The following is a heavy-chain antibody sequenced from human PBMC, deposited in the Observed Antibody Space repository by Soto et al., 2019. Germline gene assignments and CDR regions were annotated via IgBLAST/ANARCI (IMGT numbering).Heavy chain of an antibody. CDR1: GGSIGSGGYY. CDR3: ARDTRQVRFLEWSSGMDV. CDR2: IYYSWST. D-gene: IGHD3-3*01. V-gene: IGHV4-31*03. Sequence: PSETLSLTCTVSGGSIGSGGYYWSWIRQHPGKGLEWIGYIYYSWSTYYNPSLKSRVTISVDTSKNQFSLKLSSVTAADTAVYYCARDTRQVRFLEWSSGMDVWGQGTTVTVSS. J-gene: IGHJ6*02.